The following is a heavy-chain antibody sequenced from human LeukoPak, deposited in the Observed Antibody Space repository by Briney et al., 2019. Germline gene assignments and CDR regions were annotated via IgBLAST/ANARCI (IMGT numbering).Heavy chain of an antibody. CDR3: ARDRTHSVVVTAVGPHAFDI. V-gene: IGHV4-31*03. J-gene: IGHJ3*02. CDR2: IYYGGST. D-gene: IGHD2-21*02. Sequence: SETLSLTCTVSGCTISSGGYYWSWIRQHPGKGLEWIGYIYYGGSTYYNPSLKGRVTRSVDTSKNQFSLKLSSVTAADTAVYYCARDRTHSVVVTAVGPHAFDIWGQGTMVTVSS. CDR1: GCTISSGGYY.